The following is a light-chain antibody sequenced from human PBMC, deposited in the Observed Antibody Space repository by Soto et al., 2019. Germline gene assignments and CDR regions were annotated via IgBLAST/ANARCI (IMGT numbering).Light chain of an antibody. Sequence: DIPMTQSPSTLSASVGDRVTITCRASQTIGSWLAWYQQKPGKAPELLIYDASTLEGGVPSRFSGSGSGTEFSLTITSLQPDDFATFYCQQYSSFPRTFGHGDKLEIK. CDR3: QQYSSFPRT. CDR1: QTIGSW. CDR2: DAS. J-gene: IGKJ1*01. V-gene: IGKV1-5*01.